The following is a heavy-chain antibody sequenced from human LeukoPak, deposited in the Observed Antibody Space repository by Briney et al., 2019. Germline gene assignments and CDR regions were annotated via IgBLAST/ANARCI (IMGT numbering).Heavy chain of an antibody. CDR3: ARARAPSSHYYYMDV. CDR2: MNPNGGKT. Sequence: GASVKVSCKASGYSLIGYDISWVRQATGQGLEWMGWMNPNGGKTVYAQKLQGRITMTRNISLSTAYMELSSLRSEDTAVYYCARARAPSSHYYYMDVWGKGTTVTVSS. J-gene: IGHJ6*03. CDR1: GYSLIGYD. V-gene: IGHV1-8*01.